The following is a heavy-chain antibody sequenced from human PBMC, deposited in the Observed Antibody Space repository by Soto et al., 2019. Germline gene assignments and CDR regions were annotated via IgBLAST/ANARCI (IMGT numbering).Heavy chain of an antibody. CDR2: IYYSGST. CDR3: ANFYGDYVPY. D-gene: IGHD4-17*01. J-gene: IGHJ4*02. CDR1: GGSISSSSYY. V-gene: IGHV4-39*01. Sequence: SETLSLTCTVPGGSISSSSYYWGWIRQPPGKGLEWIGSIYYSGSTYYNPSLKSRVTISVDTSKNQFSLKLRSVTAADTAVYYCANFYGDYVPYWGQGTLVTVSS.